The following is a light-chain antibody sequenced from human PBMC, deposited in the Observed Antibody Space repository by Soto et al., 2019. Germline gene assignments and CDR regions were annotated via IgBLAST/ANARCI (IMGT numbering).Light chain of an antibody. J-gene: IGLJ2*01. Sequence: QAVVTQEPSLTVSPGGTVTLTCGSSTGPVTSGHYPYWFQQKPGQAPRPLIYDISNKHSWTPTRFSGSQLGDKAALTLSGAQPEDEADYYFLLLYSGARPLFGGGTKLTVL. CDR2: DIS. CDR3: LLLYSGARPL. V-gene: IGLV7-46*01. CDR1: TGPVTSGHY.